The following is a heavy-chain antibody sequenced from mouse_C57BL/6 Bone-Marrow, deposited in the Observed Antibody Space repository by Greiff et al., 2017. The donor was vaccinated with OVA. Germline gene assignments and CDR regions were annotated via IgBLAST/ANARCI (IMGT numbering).Heavy chain of an antibody. V-gene: IGHV1-81*01. CDR2: IYPRSGNT. CDR1: GYTFTSYG. J-gene: IGHJ3*01. CDR3: ASTVVATDWCAY. Sequence: VKLMESGAELARPGASVKLSCKASGYTFTSYGISWVKQRTGQGLEWIGEIYPRSGNTYYNEKFKGKATLTADKSSSTAYMELRSLTSEDSAVYFCASTVVATDWCAYWGQGTLVTVSA. D-gene: IGHD1-1*01.